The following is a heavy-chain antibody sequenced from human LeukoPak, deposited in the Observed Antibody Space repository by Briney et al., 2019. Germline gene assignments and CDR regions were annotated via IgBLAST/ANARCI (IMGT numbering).Heavy chain of an antibody. J-gene: IGHJ4*02. V-gene: IGHV4-59*01. CDR2: IYYSGST. Sequence: SETLSLTCTVSGGSISSYYWSWIRQPPGKGLEWIGYIYYSGSTNYNPSLKSRVTISVDTSKNQFSLKLSSVTAADTAVYYCASSRVGATPFDYWGQGTLVIVSS. CDR3: ASSRVGATPFDY. D-gene: IGHD1-26*01. CDR1: GGSISSYY.